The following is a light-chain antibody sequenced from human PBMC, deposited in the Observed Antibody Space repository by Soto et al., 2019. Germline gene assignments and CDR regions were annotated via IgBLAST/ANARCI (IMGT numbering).Light chain of an antibody. CDR1: QSVSSY. CDR2: DAS. J-gene: IGKJ4*01. Sequence: EIVLTQSPATLSLSPGERATLSCRASQSVSSYLAWYQQKPGQAPRLLIYDASNRATGIPARFSGSGSGTDFTLTISSLEPEDFAVYYCQQYDSLPFTFGGGTKVEIK. CDR3: QQYDSLPFT. V-gene: IGKV3-11*01.